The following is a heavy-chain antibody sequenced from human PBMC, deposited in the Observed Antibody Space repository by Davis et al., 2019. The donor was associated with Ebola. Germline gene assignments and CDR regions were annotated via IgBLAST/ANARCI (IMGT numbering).Heavy chain of an antibody. CDR2: INHSGST. D-gene: IGHD2-2*01. V-gene: IGHV4-34*01. CDR3: ARIAGVRCSSTSCSPSWFDP. CDR1: GGSFSGYY. Sequence: PSETLSLTCAVYGGSFSGYYWSWIRQSPGKGLEWIGEINHSGSTNYNPSLKSRVTISADTSKNQFSLKLSSVTAADTAVYYCARIAGVRCSSTSCSPSWFDPWGQGTLVTVSS. J-gene: IGHJ5*02.